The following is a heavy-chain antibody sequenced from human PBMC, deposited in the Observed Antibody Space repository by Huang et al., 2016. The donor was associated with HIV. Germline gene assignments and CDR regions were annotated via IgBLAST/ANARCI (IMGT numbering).Heavy chain of an antibody. Sequence: QQQLQQWGAGLLKPSETLSLTCAVYGGSFTNSYWGWIRQPPGQGLEWIGEMKNGGSTQYSPSRKSCGTISLDASKNQVSLKLTSVRAADTAVYYCVRGPRYVSADWYARLRNYWFFDLWGRGSLVSVSS. CDR2: MKNGGST. D-gene: IGHD3-9*01. CDR1: GGSFTNSY. V-gene: IGHV4-34*01. CDR3: VRGPRYVSADWYARLRNYWFFDL. J-gene: IGHJ2*01.